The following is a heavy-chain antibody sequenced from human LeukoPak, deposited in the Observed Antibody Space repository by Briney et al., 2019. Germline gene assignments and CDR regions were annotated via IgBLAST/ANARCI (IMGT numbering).Heavy chain of an antibody. CDR1: GDSISNSVYC. V-gene: IGHV4-39*02. CDR2: FCYSGNT. Sequence: SETLSLTCTVSGDSISNSVYCWGWIRQPPGKGLEWIGSFCYSGNTYYNPSLKSRVTLSVDTSKNQFSLELSSMTAADTAVYYCTKDYSGWSRDYWGQGTLVTVSS. J-gene: IGHJ4*02. D-gene: IGHD6-19*01. CDR3: TKDYSGWSRDY.